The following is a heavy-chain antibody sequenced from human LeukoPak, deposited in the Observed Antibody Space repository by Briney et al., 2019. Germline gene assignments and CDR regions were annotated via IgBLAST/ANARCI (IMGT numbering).Heavy chain of an antibody. CDR3: ARGPPYYYYYYYMDV. V-gene: IGHV4-34*01. CDR2: INHSGST. Sequence: SGTLSLTCAVYGGSFSGYYWSWIRQPPGKGLEWIGEINHSGSTNYNPSLKSRVTISVDTSKNQFSLKLSSVTAADTAVYYCARGPPYYYYYYYMDVWGKGTTVTISS. CDR1: GGSFSGYY. J-gene: IGHJ6*03.